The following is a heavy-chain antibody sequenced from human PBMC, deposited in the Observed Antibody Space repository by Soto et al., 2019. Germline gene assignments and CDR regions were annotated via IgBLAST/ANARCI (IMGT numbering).Heavy chain of an antibody. D-gene: IGHD5-18*01. V-gene: IGHV1-18*01. Sequence: QIHLVQSGPEVTKPGASVKVSCQGTGYTFSAYSVSWVRQAPGQGLEWMGWISGYNGQTNYAQKFRGRVTFTTDTSTSTAYMEVRSLRSDDTAVYYCARDGRKQLWVEGLNAMDVWGQGTTVTVSS. CDR2: ISGYNGQT. J-gene: IGHJ6*02. CDR3: ARDGRKQLWVEGLNAMDV. CDR1: GYTFSAYS.